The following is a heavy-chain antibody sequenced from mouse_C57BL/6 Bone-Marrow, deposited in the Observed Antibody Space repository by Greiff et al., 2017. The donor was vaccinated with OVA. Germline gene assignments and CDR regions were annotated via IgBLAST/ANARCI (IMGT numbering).Heavy chain of an antibody. D-gene: IGHD2-4*01. Sequence: EVQVVESGGGLVQPKGSLKLSCAASGFSFNTYAMNWVRQAPGKGLEWVARIRSKSNNYATYYADSVKDRFTISRDDSESMLYLQMNNLKTEDTAMYYCVRQDYDYSFDYWGQGTTLTVSS. J-gene: IGHJ2*01. CDR2: IRSKSNNYAT. CDR3: VRQDYDYSFDY. V-gene: IGHV10-1*01. CDR1: GFSFNTYA.